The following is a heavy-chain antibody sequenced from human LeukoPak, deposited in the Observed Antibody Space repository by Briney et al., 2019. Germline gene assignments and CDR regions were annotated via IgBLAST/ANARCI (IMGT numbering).Heavy chain of an antibody. CDR3: ARQQIDSFDI. J-gene: IGHJ3*02. Sequence: GESLKIACKGSGYSFTSYWIGWVRQMPGHGLEWVGIIYPRYSDTRDRPSFQGQVTMSADKSISTAYLQWSSLRASDPAMYYCARQQIDSFDIWGQGTMVTVSS. V-gene: IGHV5-51*01. CDR1: GYSFTSYW. CDR2: IYPRYSDT.